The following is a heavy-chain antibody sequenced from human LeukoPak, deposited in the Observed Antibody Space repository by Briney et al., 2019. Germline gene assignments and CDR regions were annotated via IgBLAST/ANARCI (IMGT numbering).Heavy chain of an antibody. CDR2: ISYDGSNK. D-gene: IGHD5-12*01. J-gene: IGHJ4*02. CDR1: GFTFSSYA. Sequence: GRSLTLSCAASGFTFSSYAMHWVRQAPGKGLEWVAVISYDGSNKYYADSVKGRFTISRDNSKNTLYLQMNSLRAEDTAVYYCARDRWDIVVNFDYWGQGTLVTVSS. CDR3: ARDRWDIVVNFDY. V-gene: IGHV3-30*04.